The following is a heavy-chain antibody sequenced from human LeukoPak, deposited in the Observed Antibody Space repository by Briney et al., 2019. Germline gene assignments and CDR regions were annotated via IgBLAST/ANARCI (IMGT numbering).Heavy chain of an antibody. CDR1: GFTFNSYG. Sequence: GGSLRLSCAASGFTFNSYGMNWVRQAPGKGLKWASYISSSSSNIDYADSVKGRFPISRDNAKNSLYLQMNSLRAEDTAVYYCARDRPGSMDVWGQGTTVTVSS. V-gene: IGHV3-48*01. J-gene: IGHJ6*02. CDR2: ISSSSSNI. CDR3: ARDRPGSMDV. D-gene: IGHD3-10*01.